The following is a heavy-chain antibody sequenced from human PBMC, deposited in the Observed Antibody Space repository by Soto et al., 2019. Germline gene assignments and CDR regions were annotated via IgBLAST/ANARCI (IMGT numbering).Heavy chain of an antibody. Sequence: EVHLLESGGGLVQPGGSLRLSCAASGFTFSTYAMNWVRQAPGRGLEWVSTISGSGESTYYADSVKGRFTISRDNSKNTLYLQMNSLRAEDTAVYYCTKGTETPSDYWGQGSLVTVSS. D-gene: IGHD1-1*01. V-gene: IGHV3-23*01. J-gene: IGHJ4*02. CDR3: TKGTETPSDY. CDR1: GFTFSTYA. CDR2: ISGSGEST.